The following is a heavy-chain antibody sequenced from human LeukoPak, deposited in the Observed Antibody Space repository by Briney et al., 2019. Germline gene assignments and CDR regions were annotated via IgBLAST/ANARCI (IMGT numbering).Heavy chain of an antibody. V-gene: IGHV4-39*01. D-gene: IGHD3/OR15-3a*01. CDR2: IYYSGSP. J-gene: IGHJ4*02. CDR1: GGSINSYY. CDR3: ARWRTARTGFDY. Sequence: SETLSLTCTVSGGSINSYYWGWIRQPPGKGLEWIGSIYYSGSPYYNPSLKSRVTISVDTSKNQFSLKVISVTAADTAVYYCARWRTARTGFDYWGQGTLVTVSS.